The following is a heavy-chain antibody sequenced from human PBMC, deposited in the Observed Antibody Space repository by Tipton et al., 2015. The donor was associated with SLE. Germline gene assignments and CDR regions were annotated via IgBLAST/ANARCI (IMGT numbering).Heavy chain of an antibody. CDR1: GGSISSHY. CDR3: ASPLPYDYSNSVYFDQ. CDR2: IYYSGST. J-gene: IGHJ4*02. D-gene: IGHD4-11*01. Sequence: LRLSCTVSGGSISSHYWSWIRQPPGKGLKWIGYIYYSGSTNYNPSLKSRVTISVDTSKNQFSLKLSSVTAADTAVYYCASPLPYDYSNSVYFDQWGQGTLVTVSS. V-gene: IGHV4-59*11.